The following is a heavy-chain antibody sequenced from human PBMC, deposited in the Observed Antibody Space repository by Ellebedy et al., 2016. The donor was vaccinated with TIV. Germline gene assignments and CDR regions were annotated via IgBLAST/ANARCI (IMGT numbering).Heavy chain of an antibody. V-gene: IGHV1-2*02. D-gene: IGHD3-22*01. Sequence: ASVKVSCKASGYTFNAYHIHWVRQAPGQGLEWMGWVYPGSGDTIYAQKFQGRVTMTRDTSISTTYMELSGLRSDDTAVYYCARAPGSSGYYAWFDPWGQGTLVTVSS. J-gene: IGHJ5*02. CDR1: GYTFNAYH. CDR3: ARAPGSSGYYAWFDP. CDR2: VYPGSGDT.